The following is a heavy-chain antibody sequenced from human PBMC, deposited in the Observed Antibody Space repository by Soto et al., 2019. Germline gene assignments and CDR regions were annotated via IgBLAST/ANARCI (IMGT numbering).Heavy chain of an antibody. CDR3: ASQPTYYYGSGSPNYYGMDV. Sequence: QTLCLTCTISGDSVSSKSAAWDLIRQSRSRGLDWLGMTYYRSKWYNDYAVSVKSRITINPDTSKNQFSLQLNSVTPEDTAVYYCASQPTYYYGSGSPNYYGMDVWGQGNTVTVSS. CDR1: GDSVSSKSAA. J-gene: IGHJ6*02. CDR2: TYYRSKWYN. D-gene: IGHD3-10*01. V-gene: IGHV6-1*01.